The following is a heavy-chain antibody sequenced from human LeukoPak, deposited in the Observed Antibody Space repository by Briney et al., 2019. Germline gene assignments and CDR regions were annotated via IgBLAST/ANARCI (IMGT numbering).Heavy chain of an antibody. CDR1: GGTFSSYT. CDR2: IIPILGIA. V-gene: IGHV1-69*04. Sequence: GASVKVSCKASGGTFSSYTISWVRQAPGQGLEWMGRIIPILGIANYAQKFQGRVTITADKSTSTAYMELSSLRAEDTAVYYCARDLSEGDIVVVPAAIGYHWFDPWGQGTLVTVSS. CDR3: ARDLSEGDIVVVPAAIGYHWFDP. J-gene: IGHJ5*02. D-gene: IGHD2-2*01.